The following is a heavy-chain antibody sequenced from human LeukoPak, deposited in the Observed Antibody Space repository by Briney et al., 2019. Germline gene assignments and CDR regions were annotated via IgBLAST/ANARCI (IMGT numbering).Heavy chain of an antibody. V-gene: IGHV4-38-2*01. CDR3: ARHWAETTGPYAFDF. D-gene: IGHD1-14*01. Sequence: SETLSLTCAVSGYSISSGYYWGWIRQPPGKGLEWIGSIYYSGSIYYNPSLKSRVTISVDTSKNHFSLKLTSVTAADTAVYYCARHWAETTGPYAFDFWGQGTMVTVSS. CDR1: GYSISSGYY. J-gene: IGHJ3*01. CDR2: IYYSGSI.